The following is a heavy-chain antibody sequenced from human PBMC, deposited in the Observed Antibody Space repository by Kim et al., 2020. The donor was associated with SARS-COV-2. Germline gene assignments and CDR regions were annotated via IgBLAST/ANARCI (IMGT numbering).Heavy chain of an antibody. V-gene: IGHV1-2*06. D-gene: IGHD3-10*01. CDR3: ARDYYTSGSYFPADY. Sequence: ASVKVSCKASGYTFTGSYMHWVRQAPGQGLEWMGRLNPNSGATNYAQKFQDRVTLTKDTSISTAYMELSRLRSDDTAVYHCARDYYTSGSYFPADYWGQGTLVTVSS. CDR2: LNPNSGAT. CDR1: GYTFTGSY. J-gene: IGHJ4*02.